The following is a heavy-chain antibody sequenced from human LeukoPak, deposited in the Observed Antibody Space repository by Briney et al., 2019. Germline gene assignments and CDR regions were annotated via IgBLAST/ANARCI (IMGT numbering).Heavy chain of an antibody. D-gene: IGHD2-8*02. CDR1: GYTFTGYY. CDR2: TNPNSGGI. V-gene: IGHV1-2*02. Sequence: ASVKVSCKASGYTFTGYYVHWVRQAPGQGLEWMGGTNPNSGGINYAQKFQGRVTITRYTSISTAYMELSRLRSDDTAVYYCAASEALVLIDYWGQGTLVTVSS. CDR3: AASEALVLIDY. J-gene: IGHJ4*02.